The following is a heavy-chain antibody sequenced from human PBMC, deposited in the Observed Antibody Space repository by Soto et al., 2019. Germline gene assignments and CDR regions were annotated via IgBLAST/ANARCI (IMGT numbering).Heavy chain of an antibody. CDR1: CSPFSNYA. J-gene: IGHJ4*02. V-gene: IGHV3-23*01. CDR2: ICGGCIDG. CDR3: ARSLFVVAPDNEPFDY. D-gene: IGHD2-21*01. Sequence: GVLRLSCAASCSPFSNYAICWVRQPPEKGLGWVTGICGGCIDGYNANFVQGRFTFSRDNSRNILSLQMNSLRADDTATYFCARSLFVVAPDNEPFDYWGQGTLVTVSS.